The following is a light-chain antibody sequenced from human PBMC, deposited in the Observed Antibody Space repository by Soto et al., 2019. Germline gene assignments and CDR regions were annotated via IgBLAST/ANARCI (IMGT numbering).Light chain of an antibody. CDR1: QSLSRGY. V-gene: IGKV3-20*01. Sequence: EIVLTQSPGTLSLSPGERATLSCRASQSLSRGYLAWYQQIPGQAPRLLIHGGSNRATGIPDRFSGSGAATDFTLTISRLEPEDSAVYYCQHLNNYPPFTFGPGTKVDLE. J-gene: IGKJ3*01. CDR2: GGS. CDR3: QHLNNYPPFT.